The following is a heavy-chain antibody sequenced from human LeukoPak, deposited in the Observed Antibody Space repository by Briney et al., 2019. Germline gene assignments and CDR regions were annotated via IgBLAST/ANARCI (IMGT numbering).Heavy chain of an antibody. J-gene: IGHJ4*02. Sequence: GGSLRLSCAASGFIFDDYGMSWVRQAPGKGLEWVSGINWNGGSTGYADSVKGRFTISTDNGKNSLYLQMNSLRAEDTAVYYCARPMYYYDSSGYYPLSFDYWGQGTLVTVSS. V-gene: IGHV3-20*04. D-gene: IGHD3-22*01. CDR3: ARPMYYYDSSGYYPLSFDY. CDR2: INWNGGST. CDR1: GFIFDDYG.